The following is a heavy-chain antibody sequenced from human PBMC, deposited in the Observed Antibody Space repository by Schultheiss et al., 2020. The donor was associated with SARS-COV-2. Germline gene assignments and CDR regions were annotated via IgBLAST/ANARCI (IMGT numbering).Heavy chain of an antibody. D-gene: IGHD5-24*01. J-gene: IGHJ4*02. V-gene: IGHV3-9*01. CDR3: AKRERRDGYNLMDY. Sequence: SLKISCAASGFTFDDYAMHWVRQAPGKGLEWVSGISWNSGSIGYADSVKGRFTISRDNAKNTLYLQMNSLSAEDTAVYYCAKRERRDGYNLMDYWGQGTLVTVSS. CDR2: ISWNSGSI. CDR1: GFTFDDYA.